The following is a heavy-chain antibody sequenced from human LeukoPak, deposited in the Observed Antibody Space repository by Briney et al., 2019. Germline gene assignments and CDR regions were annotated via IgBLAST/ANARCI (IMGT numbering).Heavy chain of an antibody. V-gene: IGHV3-33*01. CDR2: IWYDGSNK. J-gene: IGHJ4*02. CDR3: AREFAQRAAGVFDY. D-gene: IGHD3-10*01. CDR1: DFTFSSYG. Sequence: SLRLSSAASDFTFSSYGMHGVRQAPGKGLEWVAVIWYDGSNKYYADSVKSRFTISRDNSKNTLYLQMNSLRADDTAVYYCAREFAQRAAGVFDYWGQGTLVTVSS.